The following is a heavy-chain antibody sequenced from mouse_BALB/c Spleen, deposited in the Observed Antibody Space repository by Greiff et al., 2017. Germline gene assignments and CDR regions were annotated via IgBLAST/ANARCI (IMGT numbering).Heavy chain of an antibody. Sequence: EVHLVESGGGLVQPGGSRKLSCAASGFTFSSFGMHWVRQAPEKGLEWVAYISSGSSTIYYADTVKGRFTISRDNPKNTLFLQMTSLRSEDTAMYYCARYYGSRGYYYAMDYWGQGTSVTVSS. J-gene: IGHJ4*01. CDR3: ARYYGSRGYYYAMDY. D-gene: IGHD1-1*01. CDR1: GFTFSSFG. CDR2: ISSGSSTI. V-gene: IGHV5-17*02.